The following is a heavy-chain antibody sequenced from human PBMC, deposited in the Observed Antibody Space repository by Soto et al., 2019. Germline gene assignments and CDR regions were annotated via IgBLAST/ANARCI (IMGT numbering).Heavy chain of an antibody. D-gene: IGHD4-17*01. J-gene: IGHJ5*02. V-gene: IGHV3-30-3*01. Sequence: QVQLVESGGGVVQPGRSLRLSCVGSGFTFGGFAMHWVRQAPGKGLEWVASISYDGTNKYYAGSVKGRFTISRDSSKNTLSLQMNNLRDEDTAVFHCARDSGDYPYNWFDPWGQGTLVTVSS. CDR3: ARDSGDYPYNWFDP. CDR2: ISYDGTNK. CDR1: GFTFGGFA.